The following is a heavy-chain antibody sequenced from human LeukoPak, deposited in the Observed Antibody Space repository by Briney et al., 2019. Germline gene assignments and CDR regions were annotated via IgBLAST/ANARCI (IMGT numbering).Heavy chain of an antibody. Sequence: KPGGSLRLSCAASGFTFSDYYMRWIRQAPGKGLEWVSYISSSSSYTNYADSVKGRFTISRDNAKNSLYLQMNSLRAEDTAVYYCSRDSVHGQKWFDPWGQGTLVTVSS. V-gene: IGHV3-11*06. CDR1: GFTFSDYY. CDR2: ISSSSSYT. D-gene: IGHD1-1*01. J-gene: IGHJ5*02. CDR3: SRDSVHGQKWFDP.